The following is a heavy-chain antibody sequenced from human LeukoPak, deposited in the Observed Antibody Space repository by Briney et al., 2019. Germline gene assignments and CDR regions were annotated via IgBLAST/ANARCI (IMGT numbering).Heavy chain of an antibody. D-gene: IGHD2-2*01. CDR3: ARDCTSCHDAFDI. Sequence: GGSLRLSCAASGFTFSSYSMNWVRQAPGKGLEWVSSISSSSSYIYYADSVKGRFTISRDNAKNSLYLQMNSLRAEDTAVYYCARDCTSCHDAFDIWGQGTMVTVSS. CDR1: GFTFSSYS. J-gene: IGHJ3*02. V-gene: IGHV3-21*01. CDR2: ISSSSSYI.